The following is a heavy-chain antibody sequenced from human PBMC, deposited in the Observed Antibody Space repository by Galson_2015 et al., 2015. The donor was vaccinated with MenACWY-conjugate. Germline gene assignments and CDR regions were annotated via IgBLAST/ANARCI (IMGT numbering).Heavy chain of an antibody. V-gene: IGHV3-23*01. CDR1: GFTFSSYA. Sequence: SLRLSCAASGFTFSSYAMSWVRQAPGKGLEWVSAISGSGGSTYYADSVKGRFTISRDNSKNTLYLQMNSLRAEDTAVYYCAKGHQLSPRRNWFDPWGQGTLVTVSS. D-gene: IGHD2-2*01. CDR3: AKGHQLSPRRNWFDP. J-gene: IGHJ5*02. CDR2: ISGSGGST.